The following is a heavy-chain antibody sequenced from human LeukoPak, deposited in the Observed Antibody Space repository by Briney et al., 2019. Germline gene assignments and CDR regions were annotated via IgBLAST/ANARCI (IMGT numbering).Heavy chain of an antibody. J-gene: IGHJ4*02. CDR3: ARGDYGGNTYYFDN. D-gene: IGHD4-23*01. CDR2: IKKDGSEK. CDR1: GFTFSRYW. Sequence: PGGSLRLSCAASGFTFSRYWMSWVRQAPGKGPEWVANIKKDGSEKYYVDSVKGRFTISRDNAKNSLYLQMNSLRAEDTAVYYCARGDYGGNTYYFDNWGQGTLVTVSS. V-gene: IGHV3-7*04.